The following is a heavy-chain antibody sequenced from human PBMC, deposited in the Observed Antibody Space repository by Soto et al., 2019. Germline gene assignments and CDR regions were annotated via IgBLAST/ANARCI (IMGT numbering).Heavy chain of an antibody. CDR1: GGSISSYS. D-gene: IGHD2-8*01. J-gene: IGHJ6*02. CDR2: IYYSGSS. Sequence: SETLSLSCTVSGGSISSYSWSWIRQPPGKGLEWIGYIYYSGSSNYNPSLKSRVTISVDTSKNQFSLKLSSVTAADTAVYYCARYCTNGVCDYYGMDVWGQGTTVTVSS. V-gene: IGHV4-59*01. CDR3: ARYCTNGVCDYYGMDV.